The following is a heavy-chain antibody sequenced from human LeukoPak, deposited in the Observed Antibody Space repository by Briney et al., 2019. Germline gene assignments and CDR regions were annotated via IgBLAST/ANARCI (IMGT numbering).Heavy chain of an antibody. CDR1: GFTFSSYG. CDR3: ARGTADGRDGYNYVFDY. CDR2: IWYDGNKK. D-gene: IGHD5-24*01. V-gene: IGHV3-33*01. J-gene: IGHJ4*02. Sequence: GGSLRLSCAASGFTFSSYGMLWVRQAPGKGLEWVAVIWYDGNKKDYADSVKGRFTISRDNSKDTLFLQMDRLRAEDTAVYYCARGTADGRDGYNYVFDYWGQGTLVTVSS.